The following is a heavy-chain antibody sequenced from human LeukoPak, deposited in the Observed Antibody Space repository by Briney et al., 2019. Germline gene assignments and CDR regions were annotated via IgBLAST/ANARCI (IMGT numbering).Heavy chain of an antibody. J-gene: IGHJ6*02. V-gene: IGHV3-30*04. CDR1: GFTFSSYA. CDR2: LPYDGGIK. D-gene: IGHD3-9*01. CDR3: ARAFYDILTRAYYYYYYGMDV. Sequence: PGGSLRLSCAASGFTFSSYAMHWVRQAPARGLGWGAVLPYDGGIKYYADSVKGRFTISRDNSKNTLYLQMNSLRAEDTAVYYCARAFYDILTRAYYYYYYGMDVWGQGTTVTVSS.